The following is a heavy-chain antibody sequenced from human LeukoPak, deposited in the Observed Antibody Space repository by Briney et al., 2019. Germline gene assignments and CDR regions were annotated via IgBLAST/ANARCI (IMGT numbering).Heavy chain of an antibody. CDR2: ISSSSSTI. V-gene: IGHV3-48*01. Sequence: PGGSLRLSCAASGFTFSSYSMNWVRQAPGKGLEWVSYISSSSSTIYYADSVKGRFTISRDNAKNSLYLQMNSLRAEDTAVYYCAREYYYDSSGYPTFDYWGQGTLVTVSS. J-gene: IGHJ4*02. CDR3: AREYYYDSSGYPTFDY. D-gene: IGHD3-22*01. CDR1: GFTFSSYS.